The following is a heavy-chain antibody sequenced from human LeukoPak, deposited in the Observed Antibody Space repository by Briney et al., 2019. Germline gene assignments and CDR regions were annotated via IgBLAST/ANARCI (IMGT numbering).Heavy chain of an antibody. D-gene: IGHD1-26*01. CDR2: ISSSSTYI. CDR1: GFTFSTYS. Sequence: GGSLRLSCAASGFTFSTYSMNWVRQAPGKGLEWVSSISSSSTYIYYADSLKGRFTISRDNAKNSLYLQMNSLRVEDTAVYYCARVWGKVGATDWFDPWGQGTLVTGSS. J-gene: IGHJ5*02. CDR3: ARVWGKVGATDWFDP. V-gene: IGHV3-21*01.